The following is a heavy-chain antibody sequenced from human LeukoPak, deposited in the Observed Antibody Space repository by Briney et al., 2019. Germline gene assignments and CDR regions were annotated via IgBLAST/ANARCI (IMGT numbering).Heavy chain of an antibody. CDR1: GGSISSYY. Sequence: SETLSLTCTVSGGSISSYYWSWIRQPPGKGLEWIGYIYYSGSTNYNPSLKSRVTISVDTSKNQFSLKLSSVTAADTAVYYCARHDPAATSAPLKWGQGTLVTVSS. CDR2: IYYSGST. V-gene: IGHV4-59*08. D-gene: IGHD2-15*01. J-gene: IGHJ4*02. CDR3: ARHDPAATSAPLK.